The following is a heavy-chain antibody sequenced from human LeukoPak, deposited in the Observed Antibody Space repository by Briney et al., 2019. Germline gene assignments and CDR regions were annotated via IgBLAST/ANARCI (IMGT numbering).Heavy chain of an antibody. Sequence: SETLSLTCTVSGGPISRDDCYWSWIRQSPGAGLEWIGNIFYTGSTHYNPTLKTPVSLSVDTAKNRFSLTLHSVMAADTAVYFCARATMTDAFDIWGQGTMVTVSS. D-gene: IGHD1/OR15-1a*01. CDR1: GGPISRDDCY. J-gene: IGHJ3*02. CDR3: ARATMTDAFDI. CDR2: IFYTGST. V-gene: IGHV4-30-4*01.